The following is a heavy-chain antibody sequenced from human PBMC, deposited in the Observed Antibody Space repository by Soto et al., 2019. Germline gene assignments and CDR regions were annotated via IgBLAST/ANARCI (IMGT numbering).Heavy chain of an antibody. J-gene: IGHJ5*02. V-gene: IGHV4-59*01. D-gene: IGHD1-1*01. CDR1: GGSISSYY. CDR3: ARDLERWDLRRGLDP. CDR2: IYYSGST. Sequence: PSDTLSLTCTVSGGSISSYYWSWIRQPPGKGLEWIGYIYYSGSTNYNPSLKSRVTISVDTSKNQFSLKLSSVTAADTAVYYCARDLERWDLRRGLDPWGQGTLVTVSS.